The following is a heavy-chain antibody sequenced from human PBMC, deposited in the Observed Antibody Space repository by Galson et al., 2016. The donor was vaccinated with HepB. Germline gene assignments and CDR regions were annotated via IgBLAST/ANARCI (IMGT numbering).Heavy chain of an antibody. V-gene: IGHV3-9*01. J-gene: IGHJ4*02. Sequence: SLRLSCAASGFTFDAYAMHWVRQAPGKGLEWVSGISWNTYSVGYADSVKGRFTISRDNAKQFLYLQMNSLRAEDTALYYCAKDVTGRIYESEFDYWGQGTLVTVSS. CDR2: ISWNTYSV. CDR1: GFTFDAYA. D-gene: IGHD5/OR15-5a*01. CDR3: AKDVTGRIYESEFDY.